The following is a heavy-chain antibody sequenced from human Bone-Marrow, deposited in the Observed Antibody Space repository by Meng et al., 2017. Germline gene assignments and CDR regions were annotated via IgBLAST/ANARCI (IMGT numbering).Heavy chain of an antibody. CDR2: IYYSGGT. Sequence: QLQLQESGPGLVKPSETLSVTRTVSGGSISSSSYYWGWIRQPPGKGLEWIGSIYYSGGTYYNPSLKSRVTISVDTSKNQFSLKLRFVTAADTAVYYCAREGRSHQVGVSVYWGQGNLVTVSS. CDR3: AREGRSHQVGVSVY. V-gene: IGHV4-39*01. CDR1: GGSISSSSYY. D-gene: IGHD2-21*01. J-gene: IGHJ4*02.